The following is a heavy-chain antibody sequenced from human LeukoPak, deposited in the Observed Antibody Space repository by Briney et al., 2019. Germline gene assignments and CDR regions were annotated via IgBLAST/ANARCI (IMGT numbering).Heavy chain of an antibody. CDR2: INSDGSST. V-gene: IGHV3-74*01. J-gene: IGHJ6*02. CDR3: ARLIGVRGVIRNPYYYYGMDV. CDR1: GFTFSSYW. D-gene: IGHD3-10*01. Sequence: GGSLRLSCAASGFTFSSYWMHWVRQAPGKGLVWVSRINSDGSSTSYADSVKGRFTISRDNAKNTLYLQMNSLRAEDTAVYYCARLIGVRGVIRNPYYYYGMDVWGQGTTVTVSS.